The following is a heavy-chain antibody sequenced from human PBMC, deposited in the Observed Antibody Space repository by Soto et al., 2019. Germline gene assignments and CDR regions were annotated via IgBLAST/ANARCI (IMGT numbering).Heavy chain of an antibody. Sequence: ASVKVSCKASGYTFTSYGISWVRQAPGQGLEWMGWISAYNGNTNYAQKLQGRVTMTTDTSTSTAYMELRSLRSDDTAVYYCARVKLDDSSGYYYVDDYWGQGTLVTVSS. J-gene: IGHJ4*02. D-gene: IGHD3-22*01. CDR3: ARVKLDDSSGYYYVDDY. V-gene: IGHV1-18*01. CDR2: ISAYNGNT. CDR1: GYTFTSYG.